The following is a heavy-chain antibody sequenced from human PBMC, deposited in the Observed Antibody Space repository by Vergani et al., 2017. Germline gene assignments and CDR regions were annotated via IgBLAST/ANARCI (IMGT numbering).Heavy chain of an antibody. D-gene: IGHD1-1*01. CDR3: ARINDPHYYYYMDV. Sequence: QVQLQESGPGLVQPSETLSLTCTVSGGSISSYYWSWIRQPPGKGLEWIGYIYYSGSNNYNPSLKSRVTISVDTSKNQFSLKLSSVTAADTAVYYCARINDPHYYYYMDVWGKGTTVTVSS. J-gene: IGHJ6*03. CDR1: GGSISSYY. V-gene: IGHV4-59*01. CDR2: IYYSGSN.